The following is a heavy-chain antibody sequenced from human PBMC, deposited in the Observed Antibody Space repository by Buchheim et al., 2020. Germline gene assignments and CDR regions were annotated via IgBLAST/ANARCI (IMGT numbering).Heavy chain of an antibody. CDR2: INHSGST. CDR1: GGSISSGGYY. Sequence: QVQLQESGPGLVKPSQTLSLTCTVSGGSISSGGYYWSWIRQPPGKGLEWIGEINHSGSTNYNPSLKSRVTISVDTSKNQFSLKLSSVTAADTAVYYCALLAYCGGDCSWETDYWGQGTL. J-gene: IGHJ4*02. D-gene: IGHD2-21*01. V-gene: IGHV4-31*03. CDR3: ALLAYCGGDCSWETDY.